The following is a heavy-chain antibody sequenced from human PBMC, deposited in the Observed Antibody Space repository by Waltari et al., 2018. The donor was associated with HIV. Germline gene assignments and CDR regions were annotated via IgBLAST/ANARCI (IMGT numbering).Heavy chain of an antibody. V-gene: IGHV3-9*01. CDR2: ISWNSGSI. CDR1: GCTFDDYA. Sequence: EVQLVESGGGLVQPGRSMRLSGAASGCTFDDYAMHWVRQAPGKGLEWVSGISWNSGSIGYADSVKGRFTISRDNAKNSLYLQMNSLRAEDTALYYCAKDRDNWNYVRTWYFDLWGRGTLVTVSS. D-gene: IGHD1-7*01. CDR3: AKDRDNWNYVRTWYFDL. J-gene: IGHJ2*01.